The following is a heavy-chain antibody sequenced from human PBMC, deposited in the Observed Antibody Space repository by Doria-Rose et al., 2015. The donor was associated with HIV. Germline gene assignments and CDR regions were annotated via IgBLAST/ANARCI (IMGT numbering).Heavy chain of an antibody. J-gene: IGHJ4*02. V-gene: IGHV2-26*01. CDR3: ARIKSSRWYHKYYFDF. CDR1: GVSLSSPGMG. Sequence: QVQLVQSGPVLVKPTGTLTLTCTVSGVSLSSPGMGVSWIRQPPGKALEWLANSLSDDESSYRTSLKSRLTISRGTSKSQVVLTMTDMDPVDTATYYCARIKSSRWYHKYYFDFWGQGTLVIVSA. CDR2: SLSDDES. D-gene: IGHD6-13*01.